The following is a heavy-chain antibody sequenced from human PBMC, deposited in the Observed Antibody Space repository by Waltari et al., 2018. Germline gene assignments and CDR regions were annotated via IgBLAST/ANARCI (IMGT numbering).Heavy chain of an antibody. Sequence: EMHLLESGGSLAQPGESLRLSCAASGFTFSDYAMAWVRQAPGNVLEWVSTISNSDDTTYYAESVKGRFTISRDNSKSTLFLQMNSLRADDTAIYYCAKELERKPYYYYGWDVWGQGTTVTVSS. J-gene: IGHJ6*02. CDR2: ISNSDDTT. V-gene: IGHV3-23*01. D-gene: IGHD1-1*01. CDR1: GFTFSDYA. CDR3: AKELERKPYYYYGWDV.